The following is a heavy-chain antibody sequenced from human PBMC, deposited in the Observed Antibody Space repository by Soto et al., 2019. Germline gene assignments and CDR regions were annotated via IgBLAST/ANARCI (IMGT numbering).Heavy chain of an antibody. D-gene: IGHD3-16*01. J-gene: IGHJ5*02. Sequence: QVQLEQSGVEVKKPGASVTVSCKASGYTFTSYTISWVRQAPGQGLEWMGWISGYNGNTHLAQKFQGRVSLSTNTSTSTAYMEIWSLTYDDTAVYYCAKDLLHSRGYGGSAWLDPWGQGTLVIVSS. CDR1: GYTFTSYT. CDR2: ISGYNGNT. V-gene: IGHV1-18*01. CDR3: AKDLLHSRGYGGSAWLDP.